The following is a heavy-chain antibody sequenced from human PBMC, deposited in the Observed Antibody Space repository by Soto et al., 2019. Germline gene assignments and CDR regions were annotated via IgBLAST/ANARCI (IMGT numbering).Heavy chain of an antibody. V-gene: IGHV5-10-1*01. J-gene: IGHJ4*02. CDR3: ARHGGAHYLSSGHQYALDY. D-gene: IGHD3-22*01. CDR1: GYIFPNNW. CDR2: IDLTDSYT. Sequence: GESLKISCKCSGYIFPNNWITWVRQMPGKGLEWMGRIDLTDSYTSYSPSFQGHVFFSADKSINTAYLQWSSLRASDTAMYYCARHGGAHYLSSGHQYALDYWGQGTPVTVSS.